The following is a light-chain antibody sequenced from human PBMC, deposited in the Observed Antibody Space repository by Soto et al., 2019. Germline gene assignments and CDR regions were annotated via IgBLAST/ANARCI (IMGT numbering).Light chain of an antibody. J-gene: IGLJ3*02. CDR1: SSNIGGGYD. CDR3: HSYDSSLSGWV. CDR2: AVS. V-gene: IGLV1-40*01. Sequence: QAVLTQPPSVSGAPGQRVIISCTGSSSNIGGGYDVHWYQQLPGTVPKLLIYAVSDRPSGVPDRFSGSKSGTSASLAITGLQADDEADYYCHSYDSSLSGWVFGGGTKVTVL.